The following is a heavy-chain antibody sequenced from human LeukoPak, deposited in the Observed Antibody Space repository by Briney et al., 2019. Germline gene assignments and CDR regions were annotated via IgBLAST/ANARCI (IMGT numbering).Heavy chain of an antibody. D-gene: IGHD6-19*01. CDR1: GFTFSDYY. CDR2: ISSSGSTI. Sequence: GGALRLSCAASGFTFSDYYVSWIRQAPGKGLEWVSYISSSGSTIYYADSVKGRFTISRDNAKNSLYLQMNSLRAEDTALYYCAKDTGAVAGDVYYFDYWGQGTLVTVSS. CDR3: AKDTGAVAGDVYYFDY. V-gene: IGHV3-11*01. J-gene: IGHJ4*02.